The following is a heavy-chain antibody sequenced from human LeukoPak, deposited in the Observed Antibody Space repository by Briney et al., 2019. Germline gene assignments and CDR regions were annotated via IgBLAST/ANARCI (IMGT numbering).Heavy chain of an antibody. Sequence: ASVKVSCKASGYNFNSYGISWVRQTPGQGLEWMGWISAYNGNTNYAQKLQGRVTMTTDTSTSTAYMELRSLRSDDTAVYYCARDCSGGSCGLDYWGQGTLVTVSS. CDR1: GYNFNSYG. V-gene: IGHV1-18*01. D-gene: IGHD2-15*01. J-gene: IGHJ4*02. CDR2: ISAYNGNT. CDR3: ARDCSGGSCGLDY.